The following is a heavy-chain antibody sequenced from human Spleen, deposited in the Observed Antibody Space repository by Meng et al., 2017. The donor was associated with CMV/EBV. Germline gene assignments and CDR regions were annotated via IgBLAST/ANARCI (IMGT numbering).Heavy chain of an antibody. D-gene: IGHD1-26*01. Sequence: GGSLRLSCAASGFSFSNYAMGWVRQAPGKGLEWVSAISGTTDDTQYTDSVKGRFTISRDRSKNTLYLQMNSLRAEDTAVYYCAKNWELLDYWGQGTLVTVSS. J-gene: IGHJ4*02. V-gene: IGHV3-23*01. CDR2: ISGTTDDT. CDR1: GFSFSNYA. CDR3: AKNWELLDY.